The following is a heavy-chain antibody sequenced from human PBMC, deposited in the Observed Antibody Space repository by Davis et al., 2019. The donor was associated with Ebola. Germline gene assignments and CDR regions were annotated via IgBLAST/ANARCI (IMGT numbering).Heavy chain of an antibody. D-gene: IGHD3-16*01. CDR3: ATSGRDYPTNWFDP. CDR1: GFTFSSYG. J-gene: IGHJ5*02. V-gene: IGHV3-33*01. Sequence: GGSLRLSCAASGFTFSSYGMHWVRQAPGKGLEWVAVIWYDGSNKYYADSVKGRFTISRDNSKNTLYLQMNSLRAEDTAVYYCATSGRDYPTNWFDPWGQGTLVTVSS. CDR2: IWYDGSNK.